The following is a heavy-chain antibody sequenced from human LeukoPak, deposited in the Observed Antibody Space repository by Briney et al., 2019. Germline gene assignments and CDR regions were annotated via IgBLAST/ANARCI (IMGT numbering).Heavy chain of an antibody. J-gene: IGHJ4*02. CDR3: VKGDWYFES. CDR1: GFNFGDSR. Sequence: PGGSLRLSCAASGFNFGDSRMTWVRQAPGKGLQWVANVNQDGTEKHFLDSVEGRFTISRDNAKKSLYLQMSSLRPEDTALYFCVKGDWYFESWGQGTLVTVPS. D-gene: IGHD2-21*01. CDR2: VNQDGTEK. V-gene: IGHV3-7*04.